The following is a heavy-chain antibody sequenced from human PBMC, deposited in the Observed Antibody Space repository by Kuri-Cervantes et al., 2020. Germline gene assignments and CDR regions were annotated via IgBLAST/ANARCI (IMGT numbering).Heavy chain of an antibody. CDR1: GGSISSYY. CDR2: IYYSGST. D-gene: IGHD3-10*01. J-gene: IGHJ4*02. CDR3: ARLYYYGSSYYFDY. Sequence: SETLSLTCTVSGGSISSYYWSWIRQPPGKGLEWIGYIYYSGSTFYNPSLKSRVTISVDTSKNQFSLKLSSVTAADTAVYYCARLYYYGSSYYFDYWGQGTLVTVSS. V-gene: IGHV4-59*08.